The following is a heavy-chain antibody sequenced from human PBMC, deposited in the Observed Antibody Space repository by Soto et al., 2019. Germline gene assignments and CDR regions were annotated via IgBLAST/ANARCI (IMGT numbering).Heavy chain of an antibody. V-gene: IGHV3-23*01. Sequence: GGSLRLSCAASGFSFSNTAMTWVRQLVGKGLEWVSTISKTGDTYYAGSVKGRFIISTDSSKSLLYLQMNGLRLEDTAVYYCSKGTWGDFWGPGTLGTVS. CDR3: SKGTWGDF. CDR2: ISKTGDT. D-gene: IGHD1-7*01. CDR1: GFSFSNTA. J-gene: IGHJ4*02.